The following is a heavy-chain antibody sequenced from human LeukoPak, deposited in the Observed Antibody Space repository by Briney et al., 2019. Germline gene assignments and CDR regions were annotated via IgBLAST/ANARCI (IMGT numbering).Heavy chain of an antibody. CDR3: AKGGDYYGSGSYYDY. J-gene: IGHJ4*02. V-gene: IGHV3-23*01. CDR2: ISGSGGST. CDR1: GFIFSSYA. Sequence: GGSLRLSCAASGFIFSSYAMNWVRQAPGKGPEWVSGISGSGGSTYYADSVKGRFTIFRDNSKNTLYLQMNSLRVEDTAVYYCAKGGDYYGSGSYYDYWGQGTLVTVSS. D-gene: IGHD3-10*01.